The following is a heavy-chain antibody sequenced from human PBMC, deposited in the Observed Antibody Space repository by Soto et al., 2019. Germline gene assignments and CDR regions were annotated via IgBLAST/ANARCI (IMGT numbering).Heavy chain of an antibody. J-gene: IGHJ4*02. CDR2: IYYSGST. CDR1: GGSISSYY. V-gene: IGHV4-59*01. Sequence: SETLSLTCTVSGGSISSYYWSWIRQPPGKGLEWIGYIYYSGSTNYNPSLKSRVTISVDTSKNQFSLKLSSVTAADMAVYYCGREKYGEADYWGQGTLVTVSS. D-gene: IGHD4-17*01. CDR3: GREKYGEADY.